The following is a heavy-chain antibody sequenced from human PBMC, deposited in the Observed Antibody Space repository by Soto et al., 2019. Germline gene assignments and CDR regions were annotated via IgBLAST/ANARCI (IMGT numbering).Heavy chain of an antibody. V-gene: IGHV1-69*02. J-gene: IGHJ4*01. CDR1: GDTFSFYT. D-gene: IGHD3-10*01. CDR3: ATSYGSGYRALDY. Sequence: QVQLVQSGAELKKPGSSVKVSCKASGDTFSFYTINWVRQAPGLGLGWMGRVNPILSMSNYAQKFQGRVTMTADKSTSTAYMELRSLRSEDTAFYYCATSYGSGYRALDYWGHGALVTVSS. CDR2: VNPILSMS.